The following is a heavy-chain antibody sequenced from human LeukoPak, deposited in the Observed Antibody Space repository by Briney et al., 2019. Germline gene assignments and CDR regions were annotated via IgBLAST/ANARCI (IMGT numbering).Heavy chain of an antibody. Sequence: PGGSLRLSCAVSGLTFSSRAVTWVRQAPGQGLQWVSSIDISGDDTAYADAVKGRFTISRDNSRSTLYLQMNDLRVEDSAIYYCANEIRPNDYWGQGTLVTVSS. CDR3: ANEIRPNDY. CDR1: GLTFSSRA. J-gene: IGHJ4*02. V-gene: IGHV3-23*01. CDR2: IDISGDDT.